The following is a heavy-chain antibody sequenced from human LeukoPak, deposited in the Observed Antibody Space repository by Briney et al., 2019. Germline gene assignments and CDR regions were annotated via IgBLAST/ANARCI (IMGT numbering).Heavy chain of an antibody. CDR3: ARRFGPSYMDV. D-gene: IGHD3-10*01. J-gene: IGHJ6*03. V-gene: IGHV3-30*04. CDR2: ISYHGSNQ. CDR1: GFTFSSYA. Sequence: GGSLRLSCAASGFTFSSYAMHWVRQAPGKGLEWVAVISYHGSNQYYADSVKGRFTISRDNSENTLFLQMNSLRAEDTAMYYCARRFGPSYMDVWGKGTTVTISS.